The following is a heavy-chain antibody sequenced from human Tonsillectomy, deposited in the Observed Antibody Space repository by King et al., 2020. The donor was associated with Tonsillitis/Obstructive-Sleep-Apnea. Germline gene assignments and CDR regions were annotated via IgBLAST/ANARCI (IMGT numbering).Heavy chain of an antibody. V-gene: IGHV3-33*01. CDR3: SRDSVPNLGDCRVTNCPFSQSDY. Sequence: VQLVESGGGVVQPGRSLRLSCAASGFTFSSYGMHWVRQAPGKGLEWVAVIWYDGSDKYYADSVKGRFTISRDNSKNTLYLQMDSLRPEDTAVYYCSRDSVPNLGDCRVTNCPFSQSDYWGQGTLVTVSS. CDR1: GFTFSSYG. CDR2: IWYDGSDK. J-gene: IGHJ4*02. D-gene: IGHD2-2*01.